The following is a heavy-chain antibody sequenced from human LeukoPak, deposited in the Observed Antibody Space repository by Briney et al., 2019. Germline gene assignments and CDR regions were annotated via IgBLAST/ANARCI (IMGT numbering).Heavy chain of an antibody. J-gene: IGHJ4*02. D-gene: IGHD6-13*01. CDR2: INPNSGGT. Sequence: ASVKVSCKASGYTFTDYYMHWVRQAPGQGLEWMGWINPNSGGTKYPQEFQGRVTMTRDTSISTAYMELSRLRSDDTAVYYCTRQTIAAAEVSGYWGQGTLVTVSS. CDR1: GYTFTDYY. V-gene: IGHV1-2*02. CDR3: TRQTIAAAEVSGY.